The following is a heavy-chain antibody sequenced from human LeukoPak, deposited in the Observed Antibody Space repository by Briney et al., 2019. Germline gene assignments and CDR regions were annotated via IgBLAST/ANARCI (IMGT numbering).Heavy chain of an antibody. CDR3: ARGSELLWFGELSL. D-gene: IGHD3-10*01. CDR2: IYYSGST. Sequence: SETLSLTCTVSGGSLSSYYWSWIRQPPGKGLEWIGYIYYSGSTNYNPSLKSRVTISVDTSKNQFSLKLSSVTAADTAVYYCARGSELLWFGELSLWGQGTLVTVSS. CDR1: GGSLSSYY. J-gene: IGHJ4*02. V-gene: IGHV4-59*01.